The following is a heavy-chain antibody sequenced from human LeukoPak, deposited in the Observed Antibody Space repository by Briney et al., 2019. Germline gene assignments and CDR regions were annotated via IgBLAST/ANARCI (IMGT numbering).Heavy chain of an antibody. CDR3: AKQLGYCSDGSCYFPY. J-gene: IGHJ4*03. D-gene: IGHD2-15*01. CDR2: ISNNGGYT. CDR1: GFTFSSSA. V-gene: IGHV3-23*01. Sequence: GGSLRLSCAASGFTFSSSAMSWVHQAPGKGLEWVSAISNNGGYTYYADSVQGRFTISRDNSKSTLCLQMNSLRAEDTAVYYCAKQLGYCSDGSCYFPYWGQGTLVTVSS.